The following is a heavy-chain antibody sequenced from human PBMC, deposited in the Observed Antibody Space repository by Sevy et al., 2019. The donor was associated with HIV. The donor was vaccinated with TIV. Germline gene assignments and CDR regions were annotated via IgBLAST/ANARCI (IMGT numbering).Heavy chain of an antibody. CDR3: AKVGYCSSTSCYTIYYGMDV. CDR2: ISGSGGST. CDR1: GFIFSSYA. V-gene: IGHV3-23*01. J-gene: IGHJ6*02. Sequence: GGSLRLSCAASGFIFSSYAMSWVRQAPGKGLEWVSGISGSGGSTYDPDSVKGRFTISRDNSKNTLYLQMNSLRAEDTAVYYCAKVGYCSSTSCYTIYYGMDVWGQGTTVTVSS. D-gene: IGHD2-2*02.